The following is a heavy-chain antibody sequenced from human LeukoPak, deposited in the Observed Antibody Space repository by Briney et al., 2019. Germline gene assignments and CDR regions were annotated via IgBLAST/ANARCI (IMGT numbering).Heavy chain of an antibody. CDR1: GGSITSSSYY. Sequence: ASETLSLTCTVSGGSITSSSYYWGWIRQPPGKGLEWIVTIYYSGSTYYNPSLKSRVAISIDTSKNQFSLRLSSVTAADTAVYYCGRQAVKIFGQQSAPLDYWGQGTLVTVYS. CDR2: IYYSGST. D-gene: IGHD3/OR15-3a*01. V-gene: IGHV4-39*01. J-gene: IGHJ4*02. CDR3: GRQAVKIFGQQSAPLDY.